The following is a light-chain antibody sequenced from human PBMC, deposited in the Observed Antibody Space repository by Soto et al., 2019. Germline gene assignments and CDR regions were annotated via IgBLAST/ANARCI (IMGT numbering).Light chain of an antibody. CDR3: QQYGSSPT. CDR2: GAS. J-gene: IGKJ1*01. CDR1: QNISSY. Sequence: IVLTQSPVTLSLSPGERATLSCRASQNISSYLIWYQQKPGQAPRLLIYGASSRATGIPDRFSGSGSGTDFTLTISRIEPEDFVIDYCQQYGSSPTFGQGTKVDIK. V-gene: IGKV3-20*01.